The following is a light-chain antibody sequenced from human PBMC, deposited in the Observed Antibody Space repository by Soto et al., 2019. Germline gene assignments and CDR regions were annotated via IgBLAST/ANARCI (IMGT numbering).Light chain of an antibody. Sequence: DIQMTQYPSTLSGSVGDRVTITCRASQTISSWLAWYQQKPGKAPKLLIYKASTLKSGVPSRFSGSGSGTEFTLTISSLQPDDFATYYCQPYNSYSEAVGQGTKVEIK. CDR1: QTISSW. CDR3: QPYNSYSEA. V-gene: IGKV1-5*03. J-gene: IGKJ1*01. CDR2: KAS.